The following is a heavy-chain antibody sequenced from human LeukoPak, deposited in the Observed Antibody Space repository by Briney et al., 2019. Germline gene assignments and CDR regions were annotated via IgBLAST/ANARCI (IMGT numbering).Heavy chain of an antibody. V-gene: IGHV3-15*01. CDR1: GFTFSNAW. J-gene: IGHJ4*02. CDR3: TTSVWGSPLLDY. D-gene: IGHD3-16*01. CDR2: IKSKTDGGTT. Sequence: GGSLRLSCAASGFTFSNAWMSWVRQAPGKGLEWVGRIKSKTDGGTTDYAAPVKGRFTISRDDSKNTLYLQMNSLKTEDTAVYYCTTSVWGSPLLDYWGQGTLVTVSS.